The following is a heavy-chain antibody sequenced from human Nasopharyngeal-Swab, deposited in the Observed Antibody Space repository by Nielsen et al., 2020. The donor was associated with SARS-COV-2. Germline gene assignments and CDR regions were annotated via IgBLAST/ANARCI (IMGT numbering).Heavy chain of an antibody. J-gene: IGHJ4*02. Sequence: SETLSLTCTVSSGSISSYYWTWVRQPAGKGLEWIGRFYTSGSTNYNPSLKRRVTMSMDTSKNQLSLKLRSVTAADTAVYYCARGVQQWLANDYWGQGTLVTVSS. V-gene: IGHV4-4*07. CDR3: ARGVQQWLANDY. CDR2: FYTSGST. D-gene: IGHD6-19*01. CDR1: SGSISSYY.